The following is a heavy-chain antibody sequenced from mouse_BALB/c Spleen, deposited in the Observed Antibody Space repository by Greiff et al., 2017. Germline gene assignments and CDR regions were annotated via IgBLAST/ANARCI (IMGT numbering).Heavy chain of an antibody. D-gene: IGHD2-4*01. CDR2: ISSGSSTI. V-gene: IGHV5-17*02. J-gene: IGHJ1*01. CDR3: ARSTMITDFDV. CDR1: GFTFSSFG. Sequence: DVKLVESGGGLVQPGGSRKLSCAASGFTFSSFGMHWVRQAPEKGLEWVAYISSGSSTIYYADTVKGRFTISRDNPKNTLFLQMTSLRSEDTAMYYCARSTMITDFDVWGAGTTVTVSS.